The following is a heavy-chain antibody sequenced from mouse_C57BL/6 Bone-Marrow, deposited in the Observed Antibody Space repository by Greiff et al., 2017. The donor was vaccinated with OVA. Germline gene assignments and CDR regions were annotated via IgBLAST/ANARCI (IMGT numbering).Heavy chain of an antibody. CDR2: ISYDGSN. D-gene: IGHD2-4*01. CDR3: ARAPLGLRRDWYFDV. Sequence: EVQLVESGPGLVKPSQSLSLTCSVTGYSITSGYYWNWIRQFPGNKLEWMGYISYDGSNNYNPSLKNRISITRDTSKNQFFLKLNSVTTEDTATDYCARAPLGLRRDWYFDVWGTGTTVTVSS. J-gene: IGHJ1*03. CDR1: GYSITSGYY. V-gene: IGHV3-6*01.